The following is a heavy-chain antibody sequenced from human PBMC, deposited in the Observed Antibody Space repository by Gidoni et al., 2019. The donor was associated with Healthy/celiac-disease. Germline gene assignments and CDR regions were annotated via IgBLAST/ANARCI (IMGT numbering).Heavy chain of an antibody. J-gene: IGHJ4*02. Sequence: EVQLLESGGGLVQPGGSLRLSCAASGFTFSSYSMSWVRQAPGKGLEWVSAISGSGGSTYYADSVKGRFTISRDNSKNTLYLQMNSLRAEDTAVYYCAKSADSSGYYLVAYYFDYWGQGTLVTVSS. CDR2: ISGSGGST. CDR3: AKSADSSGYYLVAYYFDY. CDR1: GFTFSSYS. V-gene: IGHV3-23*01. D-gene: IGHD3-22*01.